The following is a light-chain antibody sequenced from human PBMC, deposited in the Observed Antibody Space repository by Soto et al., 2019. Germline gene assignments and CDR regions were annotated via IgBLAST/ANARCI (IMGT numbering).Light chain of an antibody. V-gene: IGKV1-5*01. CDR3: QYYKSYPWA. J-gene: IGKJ1*01. CDR1: QSVSYW. CDR2: DAS. Sequence: EIQMTQSPSTLSASVGDRVTITCRASQSVSYWLAWYQQKPWKAPKLLVHDASTLLSGVPSRFSGSVSWTEFILTIGSLPPDDCATSSCQYYKSYPWAFGQGTKV.